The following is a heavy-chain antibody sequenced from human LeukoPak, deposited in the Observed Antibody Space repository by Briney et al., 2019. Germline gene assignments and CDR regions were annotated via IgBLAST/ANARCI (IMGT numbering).Heavy chain of an antibody. D-gene: IGHD3-22*01. CDR1: GFTFSNYA. CDR2: ISGSGGST. J-gene: IGHJ4*02. V-gene: IGHV3-23*01. CDR3: AKSSYYDSSGYYREYYFDH. Sequence: GGSLRLSCAASGFTFSNYAMSWVRQAPGKGLEWVSTISGSGGSTYYADSVKGRFTISRDNSKNTLYLQMNSLRAEDTAVYYCAKSSYYDSSGYYREYYFDHWGQGTLVTVSS.